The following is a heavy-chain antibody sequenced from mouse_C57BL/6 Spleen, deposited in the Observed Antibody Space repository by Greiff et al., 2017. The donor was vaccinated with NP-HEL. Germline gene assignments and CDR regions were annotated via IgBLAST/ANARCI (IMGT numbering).Heavy chain of an antibody. CDR1: GYTFTSYW. D-gene: IGHD4-1*02. V-gene: IGHV1-69*01. CDR2: IDPSDSYT. J-gene: IGHJ2*01. CDR3: ARRFNWDFDY. Sequence: QVQLQQPGAELVMPGASVKLSCKASGYTFTSYWMHWVKQRPGQGLEWIGEIDPSDSYTNYNQKFKGKSTLTVDKSSSTAYMQLSSLTSEDSAVYYCARRFNWDFDYWGQGTTLTVSS.